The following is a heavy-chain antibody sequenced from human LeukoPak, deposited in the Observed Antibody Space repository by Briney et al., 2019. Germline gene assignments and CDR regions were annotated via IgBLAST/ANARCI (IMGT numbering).Heavy chain of an antibody. V-gene: IGHV4-59*01. J-gene: IGHJ5*02. D-gene: IGHD6-19*01. Sequence: SETLSLTCTVSGGSISTYSWSWIRQPPGKGLEWIGNIYYSGSTNYNPSLKSRVTISIDTSKNQFSLKVSSVTAADTAVYYCARAHSSGWPHMFDPWGQGTLVTVPS. CDR3: ARAHSSGWPHMFDP. CDR2: IYYSGST. CDR1: GGSISTYS.